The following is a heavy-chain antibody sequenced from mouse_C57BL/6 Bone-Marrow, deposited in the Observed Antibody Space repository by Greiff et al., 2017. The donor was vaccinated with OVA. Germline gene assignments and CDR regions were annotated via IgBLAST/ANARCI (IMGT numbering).Heavy chain of an antibody. V-gene: IGHV1-47*01. CDR3: ARRVYGSSYDWYFDV. D-gene: IGHD1-1*01. CDR2: FHPYNDDT. CDR1: GYTFTTYP. Sequence: QVQLQQSGAELVKPGASVKMSCKASGYTFTTYPIEWMKQNHGKSLEWIGNFHPYNDDTKYNEKFKGKATLTVEKSSSTVYLELSRLTSDDSAVYYCARRVYGSSYDWYFDVWGTGTTVTVSS. J-gene: IGHJ1*03.